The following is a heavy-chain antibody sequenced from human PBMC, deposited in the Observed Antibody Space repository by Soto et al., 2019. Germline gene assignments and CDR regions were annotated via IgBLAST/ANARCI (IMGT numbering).Heavy chain of an antibody. V-gene: IGHV1-46*01. CDR2: INPSGGST. Sequence: GASVKVSCKASGHTFTTYDMHGVLQSPLQWRAWMGIINPSGGSTSYAQKFQGRVSMTRDTSTSTVYMGLSSLRSEDTAVYYCARDGVLSGGYRGNDYTYGMDVWGQQTTVTVAS. J-gene: IGHJ6*02. D-gene: IGHD5-12*01. CDR3: ARDGVLSGGYRGNDYTYGMDV. CDR1: GHTFTTYD.